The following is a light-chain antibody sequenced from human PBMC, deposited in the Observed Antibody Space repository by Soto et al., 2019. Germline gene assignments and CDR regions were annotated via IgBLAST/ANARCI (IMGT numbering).Light chain of an antibody. CDR2: GAS. V-gene: IGKV3-20*01. CDR1: QSVSSSY. CDR3: QQYGSSPWT. Sequence: EIVLTQSPGTLSLSPGERATLSCRASQSVSSSYLAWYQQKPGQAPRPLIDGASSRAIGIPDRFSGSGSGTDFTLTISRLEPEDFAVYYWQQYGSSPWTFGQGTKVDIK. J-gene: IGKJ1*01.